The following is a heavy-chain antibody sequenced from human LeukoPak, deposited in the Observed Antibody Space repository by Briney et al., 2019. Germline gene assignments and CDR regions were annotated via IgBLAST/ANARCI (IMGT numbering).Heavy chain of an antibody. D-gene: IGHD2-15*01. CDR3: AKGSLVVVAATPLNYFDY. CDR2: ISGSGGST. V-gene: IGHV3-23*01. J-gene: IGHJ4*02. CDR1: GFTFSNSA. Sequence: PGGSLRLSCAASGFTFSNSAMTWVRQTPGKGLEWVSAISGSGGSTYYADSVKGRFTISRDNSKNTLYLQMNSLRAEDTAVYYCAKGSLVVVAATPLNYFDYWGQGTLVTVSS.